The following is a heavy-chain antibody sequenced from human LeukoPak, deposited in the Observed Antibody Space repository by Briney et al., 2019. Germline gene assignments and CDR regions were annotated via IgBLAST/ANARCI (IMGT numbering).Heavy chain of an antibody. V-gene: IGHV3-23*01. J-gene: IGHJ4*02. CDR1: GFTFSIYA. Sequence: EGSLRLSCAASGFTFSIYAMSWVRQAPGKGLEWVSAISGSGGTAYYADSVKGRFTISRDNSKNTLYLQINSLRAEDTAVYYCAKKGYYDGSGYYMYYFDHWGQGTLVTVSS. D-gene: IGHD3-22*01. CDR3: AKKGYYDGSGYYMYYFDH. CDR2: ISGSGGTA.